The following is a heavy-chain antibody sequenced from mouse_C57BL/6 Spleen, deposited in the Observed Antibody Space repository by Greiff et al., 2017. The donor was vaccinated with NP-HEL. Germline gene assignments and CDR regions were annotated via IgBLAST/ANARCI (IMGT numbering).Heavy chain of an antibody. Sequence: VQGVESGPGLVQPSQSLSITCTVSGFSLTSYGVHWVRQSPGKGLEWLGVIWSGGSTDYNAAFISRLSISKDNSKSQVFFKMNSLQADDTAIYYCARKGDYGYDEGRRHAMDYWGQGTSVTVSS. J-gene: IGHJ4*01. CDR2: IWSGGST. CDR3: ARKGDYGYDEGRRHAMDY. D-gene: IGHD2-2*01. V-gene: IGHV2-2*01. CDR1: GFSLTSYG.